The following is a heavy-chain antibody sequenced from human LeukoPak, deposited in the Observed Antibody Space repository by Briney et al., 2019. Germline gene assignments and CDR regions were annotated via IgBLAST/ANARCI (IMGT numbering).Heavy chain of an antibody. CDR1: GFNVSNNY. J-gene: IGHJ4*02. Sequence: GGSLRLSCAASGFNVSNNYMTWVRQAPGKGLEWVSLIYSSGSTYYADSVKGRFTISGDNSKNTLYLQVNSLRAEDTAVYYCARRGDGGRSFDYWGQGTLVTVSS. V-gene: IGHV3-53*01. CDR2: IYSSGST. D-gene: IGHD4-23*01. CDR3: ARRGDGGRSFDY.